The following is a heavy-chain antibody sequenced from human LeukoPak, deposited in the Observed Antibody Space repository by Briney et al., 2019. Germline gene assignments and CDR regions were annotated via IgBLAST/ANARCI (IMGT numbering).Heavy chain of an antibody. J-gene: IGHJ6*03. CDR3: AKEPGDYYYYMDV. D-gene: IGHD7-27*01. Sequence: GGSLRLSCAPSGFTFSIYGMHWVRQAPGKGLEWLAFIRFDGSKKYYGDSVKGRFTISRDNSKNTLYLQMNSLRAEDTAVYYCAKEPGDYYYYMDVWGKGTTVTISS. CDR1: GFTFSIYG. V-gene: IGHV3-30*02. CDR2: IRFDGSKK.